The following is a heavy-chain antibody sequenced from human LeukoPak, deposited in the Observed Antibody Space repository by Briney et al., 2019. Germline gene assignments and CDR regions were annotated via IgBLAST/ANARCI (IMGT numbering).Heavy chain of an antibody. D-gene: IGHD3-9*01. J-gene: IGHJ4*02. Sequence: SETLSLTCSVSGGSISHNSYYWGWIRQPPGKGLECIGTIYYSGSTYYSPSLKSRVTISVDTSKNQFSLKLNSVTAADTAVYYCARISAGYYYVGYWGQGTLATVSS. V-gene: IGHV4-39*07. CDR2: IYYSGST. CDR3: ARISAGYYYVGY. CDR1: GGSISHNSYY.